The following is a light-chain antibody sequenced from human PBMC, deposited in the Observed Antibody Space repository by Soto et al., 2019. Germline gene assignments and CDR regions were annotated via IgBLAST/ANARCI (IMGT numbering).Light chain of an antibody. CDR2: AAS. J-gene: IGKJ1*01. V-gene: IGKV1-12*01. Sequence: DIQMTQSPSSVSASVGDRVTITCRASQSISNWLAWYQQKPGKAPKLLIYAASTLQSGVPSRFSGSGSGTDFTLTISCLQSEEFATYYCQQYYSYPRTFGQGTKVDIK. CDR1: QSISNW. CDR3: QQYYSYPRT.